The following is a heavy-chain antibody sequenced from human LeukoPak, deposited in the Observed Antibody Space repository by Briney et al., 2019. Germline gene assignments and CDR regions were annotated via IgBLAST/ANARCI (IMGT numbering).Heavy chain of an antibody. CDR3: ARDMGGSYFLYFQH. CDR1: GYTFTGYY. Sequence: ASVKVSCKASGYTFTGYYMHWVRQAPGQGLEWMGWINPNSGGTNYAQKFQGRVTMTRDTSISTAYMELSRLRSDDTAVYYCARDMGGSYFLYFQHWGQGTLVTVSS. V-gene: IGHV1-2*02. J-gene: IGHJ1*01. CDR2: INPNSGGT. D-gene: IGHD1-26*01.